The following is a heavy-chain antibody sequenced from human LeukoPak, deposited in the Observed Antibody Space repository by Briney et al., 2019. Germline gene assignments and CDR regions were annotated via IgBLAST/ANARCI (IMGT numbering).Heavy chain of an antibody. D-gene: IGHD3-22*01. Sequence: SETLSLTCAVSGGSISSNNWWTWVRQPPGKGLEWIGEIYPSGSTNYNPSLKSRVTISVDKSKNQFSLKLSPVTAADTAVYYCARDGYYDSGGYLTDYWGQGTLVTVSS. CDR3: ARDGYYDSGGYLTDY. V-gene: IGHV4-4*02. CDR1: GGSISSNNW. J-gene: IGHJ4*02. CDR2: IYPSGST.